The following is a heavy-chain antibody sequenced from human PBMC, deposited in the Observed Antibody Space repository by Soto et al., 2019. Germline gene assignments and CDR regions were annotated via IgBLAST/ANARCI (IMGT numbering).Heavy chain of an antibody. D-gene: IGHD2-15*01. V-gene: IGHV3-33*01. J-gene: IGHJ4*02. Sequence: GGSLRLSCAASGFTFSSYGMHWVRQAPGKGLEWVAVIWYDGSNKYYADSVKGRFTISRDNSKNTLYLQMNSLRAEDTAVYYCAREYCSGGSCYSALDYWGQGTLVTVSS. CDR1: GFTFSSYG. CDR2: IWYDGSNK. CDR3: AREYCSGGSCYSALDY.